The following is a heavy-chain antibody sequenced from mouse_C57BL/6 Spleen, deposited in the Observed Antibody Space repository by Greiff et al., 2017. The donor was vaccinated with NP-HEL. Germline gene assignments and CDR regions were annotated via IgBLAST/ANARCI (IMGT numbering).Heavy chain of an antibody. CDR1: GYSFTDYN. V-gene: IGHV1-39*01. CDR3: ARLEDGYYLYYAIDY. J-gene: IGHJ4*01. CDR2: INPNYGTT. Sequence: VQLKESGPELVKPGASVKISCKASGYSFTDYNMNWVKQSNGKSLEWIGVINPNYGTTSYNQKFKGKATLTVDQSSSTAYMQLNSLTSEDSAVSYCARLEDGYYLYYAIDYWGQGTSVTVSS. D-gene: IGHD2-3*01.